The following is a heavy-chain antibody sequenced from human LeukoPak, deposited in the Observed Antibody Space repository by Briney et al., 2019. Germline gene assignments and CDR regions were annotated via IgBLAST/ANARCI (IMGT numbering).Heavy chain of an antibody. CDR2: IKQDGSEK. D-gene: IGHD5-12*01. J-gene: IGHJ4*02. V-gene: IGHV3-7*03. Sequence: ETLSLTCAVYGGSFSGYYWSWVRQAPGKGLEWVANIKQDGSEKPSVDSVEGRFIISRDNAKESLYLQMNSLRAEDTAVYYCAREVYSGSYFDYWGQGTLVTVSS. CDR3: AREVYSGSYFDY. CDR1: GGSFSGYY.